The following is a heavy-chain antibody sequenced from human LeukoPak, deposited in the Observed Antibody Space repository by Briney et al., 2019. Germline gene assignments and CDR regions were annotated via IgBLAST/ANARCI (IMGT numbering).Heavy chain of an antibody. V-gene: IGHV3-30*04. Sequence: GKSLRLSCAASGFTFSSYAMHWVRQAPGKGLEWVAVISYAGSNKYYADSVKGRFTISRDNSKNTLYLQLNRLRADDTAVYYCAKDKGGIVGATTGAFDIWGQGTMVTVSS. CDR1: GFTFSSYA. J-gene: IGHJ3*02. D-gene: IGHD1-26*01. CDR2: ISYAGSNK. CDR3: AKDKGGIVGATTGAFDI.